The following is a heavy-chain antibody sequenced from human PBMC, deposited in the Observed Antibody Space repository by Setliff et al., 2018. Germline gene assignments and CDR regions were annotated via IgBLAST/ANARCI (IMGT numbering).Heavy chain of an antibody. CDR2: IYHSGST. V-gene: IGHV4-30-4*01. CDR1: GGSISSDDYY. CDR3: ARSFSRREKFLLDY. J-gene: IGHJ4*02. Sequence: PSETLSLTCTVSGGSISSDDYYWSWIRQPPGKGLEWIGYIYHSGSTYYNPSLKSRVTISMDTSKNQFSLKVSSVTAADTAVYYCARSFSRREKFLLDYWGQGALVTVSS.